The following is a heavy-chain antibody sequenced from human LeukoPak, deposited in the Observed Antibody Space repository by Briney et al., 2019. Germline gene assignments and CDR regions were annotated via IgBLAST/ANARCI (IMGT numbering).Heavy chain of an antibody. Sequence: SETLSLTCTVSGGSISNDFWSWIRQPPGKGLEWIGYISYSGITNYNPSLKSRVTISVDTSKNQFSLKLSSVTAADTAVYYCARGVAAAGHLSAHNWFDPWGQGTLVTVSS. CDR1: GGSISNDF. J-gene: IGHJ5*02. CDR3: ARGVAAAGHLSAHNWFDP. CDR2: ISYSGIT. D-gene: IGHD6-13*01. V-gene: IGHV4-59*12.